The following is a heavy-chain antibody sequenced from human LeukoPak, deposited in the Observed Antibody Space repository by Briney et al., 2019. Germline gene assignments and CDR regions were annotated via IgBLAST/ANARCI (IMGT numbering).Heavy chain of an antibody. D-gene: IGHD2-21*02. J-gene: IGHJ4*02. CDR1: GGSISSGNYY. CDR3: ARNVYCGGDCQYYFDY. V-gene: IGHV4-61*02. CDR2: IYTTGST. Sequence: SETLSLTCTVSGGSISSGNYYWNWIRQPAGKGLEWIGRIYTTGSTNYNPSLKSRVTISLDRSKNQFSLKLSSVTAADTAVYYCARNVYCGGDCQYYFDYWSQGTPVTVSS.